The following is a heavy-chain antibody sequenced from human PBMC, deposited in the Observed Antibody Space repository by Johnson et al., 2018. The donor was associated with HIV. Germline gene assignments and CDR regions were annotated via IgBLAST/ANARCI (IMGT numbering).Heavy chain of an antibody. CDR2: IYSGGST. CDR1: GFTVSSNY. CDR3: AREVAGDYGDSPGAFDI. D-gene: IGHD4-17*01. J-gene: IGHJ3*02. V-gene: IGHV3-53*01. Sequence: EMQLVESGGGLIQPGGSLRLSCAASGFTVSSNYMSWVRQAPGKGLEWVSVIYSGGSTYYADSVKGRFTISRDNSKNTLYLQMNSLRAEDTAVYYCAREVAGDYGDSPGAFDIWGQGTMVTVSS.